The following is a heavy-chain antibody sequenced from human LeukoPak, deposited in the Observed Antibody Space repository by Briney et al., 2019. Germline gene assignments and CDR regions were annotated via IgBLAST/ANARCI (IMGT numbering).Heavy chain of an antibody. CDR2: INPNSGGT. CDR1: GYTFTGYY. D-gene: IGHD3-10*01. J-gene: IGHJ5*02. Sequence: ASVKVSCKASGYTFTGYYMHWVRQAPGQGLEWMGWINPNSGGTNYAQKFQGRVTMTRDTSISAAYMELSRLRSDDTVVYYCARSLPRITMVRGVITGVWFDPWGQGTLVTVSS. V-gene: IGHV1-2*02. CDR3: ARSLPRITMVRGVITGVWFDP.